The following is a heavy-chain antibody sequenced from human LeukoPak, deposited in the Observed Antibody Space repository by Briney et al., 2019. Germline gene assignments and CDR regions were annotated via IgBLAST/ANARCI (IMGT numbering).Heavy chain of an antibody. Sequence: GGSLRLSCAPSGFIFTSSAMHCVPHAPGKGLEWVSSLTTRGGRTFYADSVRGRFTISRDDSKNTLFLQMNSLIAEDTAVYYCAARTNSLSFEIRGERTMLTVSS. CDR1: GFIFTSSA. V-gene: IGHV3-23*01. CDR2: LTTRGGRT. CDR3: AARTNSLSFEI. D-gene: IGHD4-23*01. J-gene: IGHJ3*02.